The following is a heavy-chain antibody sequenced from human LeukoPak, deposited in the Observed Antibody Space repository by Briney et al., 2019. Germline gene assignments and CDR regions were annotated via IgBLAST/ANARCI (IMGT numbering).Heavy chain of an antibody. CDR1: GFTLSSYS. CDR3: GRDRGGSFQAFDI. CDR2: ISSSSSYI. V-gene: IGHV3-21*01. J-gene: IGHJ3*02. Sequence: GGSLRLSCAASGFTLSSYSMNWVRQAPGKGLEWVSSISSSSSYIYYADSVKGRFTISRDNAKNSLYLQMNSLRAEDTAVYYCGRDRGGSFQAFDIRGQGTMVTVSS. D-gene: IGHD1-26*01.